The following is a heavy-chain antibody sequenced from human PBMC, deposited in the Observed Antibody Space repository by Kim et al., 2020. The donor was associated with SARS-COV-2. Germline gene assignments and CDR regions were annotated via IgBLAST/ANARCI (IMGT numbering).Heavy chain of an antibody. CDR2: INQDGSEK. Sequence: GGSLRLSCAASGFTFSSYWMSWVRQAPGKGLEWVANINQDGSEKYYVDSVKGRFTISRDNAKNSLYLQMNSLRAEDTAVYYGARVIWFGEFRKSMDVWGQGTTVTVSS. V-gene: IGHV3-7*03. CDR3: ARVIWFGEFRKSMDV. J-gene: IGHJ6*02. D-gene: IGHD3-10*01. CDR1: GFTFSSYW.